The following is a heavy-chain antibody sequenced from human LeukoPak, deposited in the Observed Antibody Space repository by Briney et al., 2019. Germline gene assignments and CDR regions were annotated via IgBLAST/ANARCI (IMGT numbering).Heavy chain of an antibody. CDR3: AKLLGPVTTYDY. CDR2: ISGDGGTT. D-gene: IGHD3/OR15-3a*01. Sequence: PGGSLRLSCTASGFSFNDFVMQWVRQVPGKNLEWVALISGDGGTTDYASSVKGRFAISRDNTKYSLSLQMNSLGAEDTAVYYCAKLLGPVTTYDYWGQGALVTVSS. V-gene: IGHV3-43*02. CDR1: GFSFNDFV. J-gene: IGHJ4*02.